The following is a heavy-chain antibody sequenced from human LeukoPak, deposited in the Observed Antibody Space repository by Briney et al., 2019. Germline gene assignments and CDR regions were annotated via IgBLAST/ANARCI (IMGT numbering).Heavy chain of an antibody. CDR3: ARGNYGDSTDY. CDR1: GHTFTAYY. D-gene: IGHD4-17*01. V-gene: IGHV1-69*04. CDR2: IIPILGIA. J-gene: IGHJ4*02. Sequence: SVKVSCKASGHTFTAYYMFWVRQAPGQGLEWMGRIIPILGIANYAQKFQGRVTITADKPTSTAYMELSSLRSEDTAVYYCARGNYGDSTDYWGQGTLVTVSS.